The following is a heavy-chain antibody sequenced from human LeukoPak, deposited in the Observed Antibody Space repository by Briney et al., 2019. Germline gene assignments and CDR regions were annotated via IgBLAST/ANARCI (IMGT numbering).Heavy chain of an antibody. CDR1: GFTFSTFG. CDR3: AKDSSSSLDH. D-gene: IGHD6-6*01. CDR2: IWYDGNNE. Sequence: GGSLRLSCAASGFTFSTFGMHWVRQAPGKGLEWVAVIWYDGNNEYYADSVKGRFAISRDNSNNTLFLQMYSLRAEDTAVYYCAKDSSSSLDHGGQGTRVTVSS. V-gene: IGHV3-33*06. J-gene: IGHJ4*02.